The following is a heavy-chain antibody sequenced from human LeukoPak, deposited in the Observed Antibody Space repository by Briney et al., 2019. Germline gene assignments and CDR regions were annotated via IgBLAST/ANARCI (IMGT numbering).Heavy chain of an antibody. D-gene: IGHD6-13*01. J-gene: IGHJ4*02. Sequence: GGSLRLSCAASGFTFSSYSMNWVRQAPGKGLEWVSSISSSSSYIYYADSVKGRFTISRDNAKNSLYLQMNSLRAEDTAVYYCARAAGKNYRYFDYWGQGTLVTVSS. V-gene: IGHV3-21*01. CDR2: ISSSSSYI. CDR1: GFTFSSYS. CDR3: ARAAGKNYRYFDY.